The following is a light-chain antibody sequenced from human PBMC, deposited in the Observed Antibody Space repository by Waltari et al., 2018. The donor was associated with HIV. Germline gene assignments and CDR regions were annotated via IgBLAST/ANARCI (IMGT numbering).Light chain of an antibody. Sequence: DIVMTQSPLSLPVTPGEPASISCRSSQSLLHSNGYNYLDWYLQKPGQSPQLLIYLGSSRASGVPDRFSGSGSGTDFTLKISRVEAEDVGVYYCMQGLQNFVTFGGGTKVEIK. V-gene: IGKV2-28*01. J-gene: IGKJ4*01. CDR3: MQGLQNFVT. CDR2: LGS. CDR1: QSLLHSNGYNY.